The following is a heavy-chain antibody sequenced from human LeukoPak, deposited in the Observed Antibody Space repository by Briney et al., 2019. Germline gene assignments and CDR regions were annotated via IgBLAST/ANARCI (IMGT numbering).Heavy chain of an antibody. CDR3: ARDHCSSTSCHPWFDP. CDR2: IYYSGST. J-gene: IGHJ5*02. Sequence: SETLSLTCTVSGGSISSYYWSWIRQPPGKGLEWIGYIYYSGSTNYSPSLKSRLTITVDTSKNQFSLKLSSVTAADTAVYYCARDHCSSTSCHPWFDPWGQGTLVTVSS. CDR1: GGSISSYY. V-gene: IGHV4-59*01. D-gene: IGHD2-2*01.